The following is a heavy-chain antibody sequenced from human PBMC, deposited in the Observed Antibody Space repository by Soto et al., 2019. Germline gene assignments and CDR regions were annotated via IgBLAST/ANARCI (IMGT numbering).Heavy chain of an antibody. V-gene: IGHV4-30-4*01. Sequence: KASETLSLTCTVSGGSISSGGYYWSWIRQPPGKGLEWIGYIYYSGSTYYNPSLKSRVTISVDTSKNQFSLKLSSVTAADTAVYYCARDRVPRFGESIGWFDPWGQGTLVTVSS. CDR3: ARDRVPRFGESIGWFDP. CDR1: GGSISSGGYY. J-gene: IGHJ5*02. CDR2: IYYSGST. D-gene: IGHD3-10*01.